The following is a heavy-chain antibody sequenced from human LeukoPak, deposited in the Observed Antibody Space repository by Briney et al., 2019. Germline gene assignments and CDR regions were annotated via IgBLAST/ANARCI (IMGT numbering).Heavy chain of an antibody. Sequence: SVKVSCKASGGTFSSYVINWVRQAPGQGLEWMGGIIPIFGTANYAQKFQGRVTITADKSTSTAYMELSSPRSEDTAVYYCAMGVGAPEDLAVAADFDYWGQGTLVTVSS. J-gene: IGHJ4*02. CDR2: IIPIFGTA. CDR3: AMGVGAPEDLAVAADFDY. V-gene: IGHV1-69*06. D-gene: IGHD6-19*01. CDR1: GGTFSSYV.